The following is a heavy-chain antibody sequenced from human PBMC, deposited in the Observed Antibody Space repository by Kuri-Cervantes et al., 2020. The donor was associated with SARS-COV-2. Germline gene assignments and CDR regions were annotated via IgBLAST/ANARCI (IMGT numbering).Heavy chain of an antibody. V-gene: IGHV3-30-3*01. Sequence: GGSLRLSCAASGFTFSSYAMHWVYQAPGKGLEWVAVISYDGSNKYYADSVKGRFTISRDNSKNTLYLQMNSLRAEDTAVYYCASVEPNSGSYYPGYWGQGTLVTVSS. J-gene: IGHJ4*02. CDR3: ASVEPNSGSYYPGY. CDR2: ISYDGSNK. CDR1: GFTFSSYA. D-gene: IGHD1-26*01.